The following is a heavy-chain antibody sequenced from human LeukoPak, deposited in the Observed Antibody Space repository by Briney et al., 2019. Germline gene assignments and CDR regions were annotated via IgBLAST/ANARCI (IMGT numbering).Heavy chain of an antibody. CDR3: ARTANRAYDFWIGYLY. Sequence: ASVTVSCKASGYTFTSYGISWVRQAPGQGREWMGWISAYNGNTNYARKLQGRVTMTTDTSSSTVYMELRSLRSDDTAVYYCARTANRAYDFWIGYLYWGQGTLVTVSS. J-gene: IGHJ4*02. D-gene: IGHD3-3*01. CDR2: ISAYNGNT. CDR1: GYTFTSYG. V-gene: IGHV1-18*01.